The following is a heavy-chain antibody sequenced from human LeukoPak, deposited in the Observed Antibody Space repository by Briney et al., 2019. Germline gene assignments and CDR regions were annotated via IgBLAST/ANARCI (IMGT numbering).Heavy chain of an antibody. CDR2: IHYSGST. CDR3: ARSPEVVRYGVTEGYWYFDL. V-gene: IGHV4-39*07. Sequence: SETLSLTCTVSGGSIRSSNNYWGWIRQPPGKGLEWIGGIHYSGSTYYYPSLKSRVTISVDTSKNQFSLKLSSVTAADTAVYYCARSPEVVRYGVTEGYWYFDLWGRGTLVTVSS. CDR1: GGSIRSSNNY. D-gene: IGHD2-21*01. J-gene: IGHJ2*01.